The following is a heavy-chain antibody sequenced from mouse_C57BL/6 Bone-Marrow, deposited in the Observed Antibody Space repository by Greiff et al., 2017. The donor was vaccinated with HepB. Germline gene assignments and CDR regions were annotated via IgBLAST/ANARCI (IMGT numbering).Heavy chain of an antibody. Sequence: EVKVVESGGGLVKPGGSLKLSCAASGFTFSSYAMSWVRQTPEKRLEWVATISDGGSYTYYPDNVKGRFTISRDNAKNNLYLQMSHLKSEDTAMYYCARDRGPCAYWGQGTLVTVSA. CDR1: GFTFSSYA. V-gene: IGHV5-4*01. CDR2: ISDGGSYT. J-gene: IGHJ3*01. D-gene: IGHD3-3*01. CDR3: ARDRGPCAY.